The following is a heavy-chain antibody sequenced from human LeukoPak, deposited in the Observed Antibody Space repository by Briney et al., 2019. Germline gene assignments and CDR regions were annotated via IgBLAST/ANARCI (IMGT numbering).Heavy chain of an antibody. CDR1: GGSISSSSYY. CDR3: ARTSWSGYYSNNWFDP. V-gene: IGHV4-39*01. J-gene: IGHJ5*02. CDR2: IYYSGST. Sequence: SETLSLTCTVSGGSISSSSYYWAWIRQPPGKGLEWIGNIYYSGSTYYNPSLKSRVTISVDTSKNQFSLKLSSVTAADTAVYYCARTSWSGYYSNNWFDPWGQGTLVTVSS. D-gene: IGHD3-3*01.